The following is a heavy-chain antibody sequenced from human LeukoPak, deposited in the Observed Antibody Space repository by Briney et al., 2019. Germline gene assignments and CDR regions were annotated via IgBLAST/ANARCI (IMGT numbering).Heavy chain of an antibody. CDR2: ITSSGRTI. CDR1: GFTFSSYE. V-gene: IGHV3-48*03. Sequence: GGTLRLSCAASGFTFSSYEMNWVRQAPGKGLEWGSYITSSGRTIYYADSVKGRFTISRDNAKNSLYLQMNSLRAEDTAVYYCARGGGSGSYYNEYFDYWGQGTLVTVSS. D-gene: IGHD3-10*01. CDR3: ARGGGSGSYYNEYFDY. J-gene: IGHJ4*02.